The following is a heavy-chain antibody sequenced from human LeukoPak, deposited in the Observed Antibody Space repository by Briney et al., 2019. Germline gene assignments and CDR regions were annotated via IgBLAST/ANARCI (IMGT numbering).Heavy chain of an antibody. V-gene: IGHV1-18*01. CDR2: ISAYNGNT. CDR1: GYTFTSYG. CDR3: ATGNSREAFDI. J-gene: IGHJ3*02. Sequence: ASVKVSCKASGYTFTSYGISWVRQAPGQGLEWMGWISAYNGNTNYAQKFQGRVTMTEDTSTDTAYMELSSLRSEDTAVYYCATGNSREAFDIWGQGTMVTVSS. D-gene: IGHD6-13*01.